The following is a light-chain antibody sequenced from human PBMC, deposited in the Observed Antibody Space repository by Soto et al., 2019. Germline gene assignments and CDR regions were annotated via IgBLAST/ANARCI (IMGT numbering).Light chain of an antibody. CDR1: QSVSRSN. V-gene: IGKV3-20*01. CDR2: GAS. J-gene: IGKJ3*01. CDR3: QQYGSSPFT. Sequence: EIVLTQSPGTLSLSPGERATLSCRASQSVSRSNLAWYQQKPGQAPRLLIYGASSRATGIPDKFTGSGSGTDFTLTISRLEPEDLAVYYCQQYGSSPFTFGPGTKVDIK.